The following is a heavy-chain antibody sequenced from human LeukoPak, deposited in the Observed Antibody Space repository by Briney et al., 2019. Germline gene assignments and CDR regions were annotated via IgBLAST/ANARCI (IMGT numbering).Heavy chain of an antibody. CDR2: IHYSGTT. D-gene: IGHD3-22*01. J-gene: IGHJ4*02. Sequence: SETLSLTCTVSGGSISSYYWSWIRQPPGKGPEWIGNIHYSGTTYYNPSLNSRVAISVDTSKNQFSLNLSSVTAADTAIYYCARGGAVSGYSFDYWGQGILVTVSS. CDR1: GGSISSYY. CDR3: ARGGAVSGYSFDY. V-gene: IGHV4-59*04.